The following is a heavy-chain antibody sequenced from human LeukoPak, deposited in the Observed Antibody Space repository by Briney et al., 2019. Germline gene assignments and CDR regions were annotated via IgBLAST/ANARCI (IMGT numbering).Heavy chain of an antibody. CDR1: GFTFSSYS. CDR2: ISSSSSYI. CDR3: AKDVQQLDGYYYYYYMDV. V-gene: IGHV3-21*04. D-gene: IGHD6-13*01. Sequence: GGSLRLSCAASGFTFSSYSMNWVRQAPGKGLEWVSSISSSSSYIYYADSVKGRFTISRDNAKNSLYLKMNSLRAEDTAVYYCAKDVQQLDGYYYYYYMDVWGKGTTVTIPS. J-gene: IGHJ6*03.